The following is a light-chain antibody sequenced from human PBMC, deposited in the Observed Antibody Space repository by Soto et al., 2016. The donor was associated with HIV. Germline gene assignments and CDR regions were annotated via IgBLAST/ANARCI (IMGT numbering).Light chain of an antibody. V-gene: IGKV1-5*03. J-gene: IGKJ2*02. Sequence: DIQMTQSPYTLSASVGDRVTFTCRASQSISGFLAWYQQKPGKAPKLLIFKASSLQFGAPSRFSGSASGTDFTLTINSLEPDDVGTYFRQLYHSYPCTFGQGTKLQI. CDR1: QSISGF. CDR2: KAS. CDR3: QLYHSYPCT.